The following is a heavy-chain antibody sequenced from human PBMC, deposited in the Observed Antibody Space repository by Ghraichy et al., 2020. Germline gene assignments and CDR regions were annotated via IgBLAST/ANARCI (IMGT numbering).Heavy chain of an antibody. J-gene: IGHJ4*02. CDR1: GGSISSSSYY. Sequence: GSLRLSCTVSGGSISSSSYYWGWIRQPPGKGLEWIGSIYYSGSTYYNPSLKSRVTISVDTSKNQFSLKLSSVTAADTAVYYCARLGWVLASAAADQTDYWGQGTLVTVSS. CDR2: IYYSGST. V-gene: IGHV4-39*01. D-gene: IGHD6-13*01. CDR3: ARLGWVLASAAADQTDY.